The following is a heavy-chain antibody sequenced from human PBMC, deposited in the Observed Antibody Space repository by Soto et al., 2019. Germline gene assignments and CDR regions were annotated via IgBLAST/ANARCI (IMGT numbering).Heavy chain of an antibody. Sequence: EVQLVESGGGLVQPGRSLRLSCAASGLTFDDYAMHWVRQAPGKGLEWVSGISWNSGSIGYADSVKGRFTISRDNAKNSLYLQMNSLRAEDTALYYCAQDRFAVPLHGDFDYWGQGTLVTVSS. CDR2: ISWNSGSI. CDR3: AQDRFAVPLHGDFDY. V-gene: IGHV3-9*01. J-gene: IGHJ4*02. CDR1: GLTFDDYA. D-gene: IGHD1-1*01.